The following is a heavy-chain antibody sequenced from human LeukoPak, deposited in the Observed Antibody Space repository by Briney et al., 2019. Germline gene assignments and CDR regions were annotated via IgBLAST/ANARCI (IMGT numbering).Heavy chain of an antibody. CDR3: AKGPRITMVRGASGAFDI. V-gene: IGHV3-30*18. CDR1: GFTFSSYG. Sequence: GGSLRLSCAASGFTFSSYGMHWVRQAPGKGLEWVAVISYDGSNKYYADSVKGRFTISRDNSKNTLYLQMNSLRAEDTAVYYCAKGPRITMVRGASGAFDIWGQGTMVTVSS. CDR2: ISYDGSNK. D-gene: IGHD3-10*01. J-gene: IGHJ3*02.